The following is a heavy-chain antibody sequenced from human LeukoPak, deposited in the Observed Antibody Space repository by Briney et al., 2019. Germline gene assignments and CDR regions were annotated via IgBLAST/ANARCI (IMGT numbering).Heavy chain of an antibody. J-gene: IGHJ4*02. CDR3: ARQPSGIYFDY. CDR2: IYNSGST. Sequence: SETLSLSCTVSGGSISNSRYCWGWIRQPPGKGLEWIGGIYNSGSTYYNPSLKSPVTISVDTSKNQFSLKLSSVTAADTAVYYCARQPSGIYFDYWGQGTLVTVSS. CDR1: GGSISNSRYC. V-gene: IGHV4-39*01.